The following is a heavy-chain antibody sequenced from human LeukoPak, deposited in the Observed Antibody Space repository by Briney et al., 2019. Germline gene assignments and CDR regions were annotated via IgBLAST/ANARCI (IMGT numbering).Heavy chain of an antibody. CDR3: ASRNFGSSPFDY. V-gene: IGHV3-74*01. Sequence: PGGSLRLSCAASGFTFSSNWMRWVRQAPGKGLVWVSRISSDGSNTNYADSVKGRFTISRDNAKNTLYLQMDSLTAEDTAVYYCASRNFGSSPFDYWGQGTLVTVSS. CDR1: GFTFSSNW. CDR2: ISSDGSNT. D-gene: IGHD3-10*01. J-gene: IGHJ4*02.